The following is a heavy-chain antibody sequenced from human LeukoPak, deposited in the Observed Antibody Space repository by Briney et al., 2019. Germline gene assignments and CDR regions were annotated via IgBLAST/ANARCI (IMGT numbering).Heavy chain of an antibody. CDR3: ARLLHYERSVYRPVDC. J-gene: IGHJ4*02. V-gene: IGHV3-7*01. CDR2: VKEDGSEE. D-gene: IGHD5/OR15-5a*01. CDR1: GFTFSSHS. Sequence: GGSLRLSCAASGFTFSSHSMSWVRQAPGKGLEWVANVKEDGSEEKYVDSVKGRFTISRDNAVKSLYLQMNGLRAEDTAVYFCARLLHYERSVYRPVDCWGQGTLVAVSS.